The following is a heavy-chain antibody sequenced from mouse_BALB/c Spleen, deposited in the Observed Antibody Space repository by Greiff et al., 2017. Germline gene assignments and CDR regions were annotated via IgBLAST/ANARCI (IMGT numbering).Heavy chain of an antibody. V-gene: IGHV5-6-5*01. CDR2: ISSGGST. Sequence: DVKLVESGGGLVKPGGSLKLSCAASGFTFSSYAMSWVRQTPEKRLEWVASISSGGSTYYPASVKGRFTISRDNARNILYLQMSSLRSEDTAMYYCARRDDGYYVSPFAYWGQGTLVTVSA. CDR3: ARRDDGYYVSPFAY. J-gene: IGHJ3*01. D-gene: IGHD2-3*01. CDR1: GFTFSSYA.